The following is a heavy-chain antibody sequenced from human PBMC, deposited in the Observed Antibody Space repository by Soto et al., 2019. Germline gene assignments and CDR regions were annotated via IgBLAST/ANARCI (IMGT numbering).Heavy chain of an antibody. V-gene: IGHV1-69*02. D-gene: IGHD6-13*01. CDR1: GGTFSSYT. CDR3: ARAPYSSSWYYYYYGMDV. J-gene: IGHJ6*02. Sequence: QVQLVQSGAEVKKPGSSVKVSCKASGGTFSSYTISWVRQAPGQGLEWMGRIIPILGIANYAQKFQGRVTITADKSTSTAYMELSRLRSEDTAVYYCARAPYSSSWYYYYYGMDVWGQGTTVTVSS. CDR2: IIPILGIA.